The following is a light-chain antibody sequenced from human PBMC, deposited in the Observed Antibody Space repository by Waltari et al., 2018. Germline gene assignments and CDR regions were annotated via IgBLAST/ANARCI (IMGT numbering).Light chain of an antibody. CDR1: QSLLGSEDGNTY. V-gene: IGKV2-40*01. Sequence: DIVMTQSPLSLPVTLGEPASISCRSSQSLLGSEDGNTYLEWYLQKPGQSPQLLIYEISNRASGVPDSFSGSGSDTDFTLKISRVEAEDVGVYYCMQALEFPLTFGGGTKVEI. CDR3: MQALEFPLT. J-gene: IGKJ4*01. CDR2: EIS.